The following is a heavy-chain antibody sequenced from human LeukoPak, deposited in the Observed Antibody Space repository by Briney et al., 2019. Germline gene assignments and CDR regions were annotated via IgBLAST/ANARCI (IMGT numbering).Heavy chain of an antibody. V-gene: IGHV4-59*01. Sequence: SETLSLTRAVYGGSFSGYYWSWLRQPPGKGLEWIGYIYYSGSTNYNPSLKSRVTISVDTSKNQFSLKLSSVTAADTAVYYCAREVTGEYSSSAHYYYYYMDVWGKGTTVTVSS. J-gene: IGHJ6*03. CDR1: GGSFSGYY. D-gene: IGHD6-6*01. CDR3: AREVTGEYSSSAHYYYYYMDV. CDR2: IYYSGST.